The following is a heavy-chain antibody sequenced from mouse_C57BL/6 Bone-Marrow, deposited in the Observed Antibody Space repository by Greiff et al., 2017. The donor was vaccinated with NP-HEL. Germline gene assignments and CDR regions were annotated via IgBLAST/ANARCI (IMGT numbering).Heavy chain of an antibody. J-gene: IGHJ4*01. CDR3: AREYQTVCYYAVEY. CDR1: GYTFTSYW. V-gene: IGHV1-55*01. D-gene: IGHD5-1*01. CDR2: IYPGSGST. Sequence: QVQLQQPGAELVKPGASVKMSCKASGYTFTSYWITWVKQRPGQGLEWIGDIYPGSGSTNYNEKFKSKATLTVDTSSSTAYMQLSSLTSAVSAVYYCAREYQTVCYYAVEYWGQGTSVTAAS.